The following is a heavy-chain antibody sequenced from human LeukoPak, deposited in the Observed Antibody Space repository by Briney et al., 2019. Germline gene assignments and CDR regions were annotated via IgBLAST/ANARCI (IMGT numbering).Heavy chain of an antibody. V-gene: IGHV3-30-3*01. J-gene: IGHJ4*02. CDR1: GFTFSSYA. D-gene: IGHD3-22*01. CDR2: ISYDGSNK. Sequence: GGSLRLSCAASGFTFSSYAMRWVRQAPGKGLEWVAVISYDGSNKYYADSVKGRFTISRDNSKNTLYLQMNSLRAEDTAVYYCARDPYDSSGYHLFDYWGQGTLVTVSS. CDR3: ARDPYDSSGYHLFDY.